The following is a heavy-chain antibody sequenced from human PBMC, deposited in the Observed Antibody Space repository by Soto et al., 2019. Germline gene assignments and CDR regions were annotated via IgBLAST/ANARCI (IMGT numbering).Heavy chain of an antibody. CDR3: ARDTELGIAVAGTYYGMDV. CDR2: IIPIFGTA. V-gene: IGHV1-69*01. J-gene: IGHJ6*02. CDR1: GGTFSSYA. Sequence: QVQLVQSGAEVKKPGSSVKVSCKASGGTFSSYAISWVRQAPGQGLEWMGGIIPIFGTANYGQKFQGRVTITADESTSTAYMELSSLRSEDTAVYYCARDTELGIAVAGTYYGMDVWGQGTTVTVSS. D-gene: IGHD6-19*01.